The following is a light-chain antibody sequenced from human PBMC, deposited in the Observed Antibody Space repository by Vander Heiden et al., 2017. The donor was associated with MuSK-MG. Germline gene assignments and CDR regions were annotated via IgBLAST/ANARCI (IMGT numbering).Light chain of an antibody. CDR1: QNVNSN. CDR2: GAS. J-gene: IGKJ4*01. Sequence: EIVMTQSPATLSVSLGEWATLSCRASQNVNSNLAWYQQKPGQAPRFVIYGASTRATGIPARFSGSGSGTEFTLTISSLQSEDFAVYSCQQDNNWPLTFGGGTKVEIK. V-gene: IGKV3-15*01. CDR3: QQDNNWPLT.